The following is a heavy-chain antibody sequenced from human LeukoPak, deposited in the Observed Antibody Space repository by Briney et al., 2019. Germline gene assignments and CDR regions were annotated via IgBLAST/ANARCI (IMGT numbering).Heavy chain of an antibody. CDR1: GSSISGYY. CDR3: ARDGRSRYDSSHY. D-gene: IGHD6-6*01. Sequence: PSETLSLTCTVSGSSISGYYWSWIRQPAGKGLERIGRIYTTGGNNYNPSLKSRVTISLDTSKKQFSLILSSVTAADTAVYYCARDGRSRYDSSHYWGQGTLVTVSS. CDR2: IYTTGGN. V-gene: IGHV4-4*07. J-gene: IGHJ4*02.